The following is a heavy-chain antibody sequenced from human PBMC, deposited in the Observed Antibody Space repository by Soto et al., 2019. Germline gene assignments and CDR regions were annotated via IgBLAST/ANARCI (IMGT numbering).Heavy chain of an antibody. Sequence: QVQLVESGGGVVQPGRSLRLSCAASGFTFSSYGMHWVRQAPGKGLEWVAVIWYDGSNKYYADSVKGRFTISRDNSKNTLYLQMNSLRAEDTAVYYCATDCSCGSCYPDYWGQGTLVTVSS. CDR1: GFTFSSYG. CDR3: ATDCSCGSCYPDY. D-gene: IGHD2-15*01. CDR2: IWYDGSNK. V-gene: IGHV3-33*01. J-gene: IGHJ4*02.